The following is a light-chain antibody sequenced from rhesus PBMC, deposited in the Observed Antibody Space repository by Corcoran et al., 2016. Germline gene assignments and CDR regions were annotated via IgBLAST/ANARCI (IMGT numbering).Light chain of an antibody. CDR3: QQYNSDPPT. Sequence: DIQMTQSPSFLSASVGDRVTITCRASQGISSYLAWYQQNPGKAPKPLIYYASNVESGFPSRFSGSGSGTEVTLTISSLQPEDFAVYYCQQYNSDPPTFGGGTKVEIK. CDR2: YAS. CDR1: QGISSY. J-gene: IGKJ4*01. V-gene: IGKV1-37*01.